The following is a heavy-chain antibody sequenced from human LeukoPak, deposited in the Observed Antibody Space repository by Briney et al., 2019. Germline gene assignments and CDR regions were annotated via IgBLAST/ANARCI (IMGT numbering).Heavy chain of an antibody. J-gene: IGHJ4*02. V-gene: IGHV3-21*01. CDR2: ISSSSSYI. CDR1: GFTFSSYS. CDR3: ARDGFGELSTDYFDY. Sequence: SGGSLRLSCAASGFTFSSYSMNWVRQAPGKGLEWVSSISSSSSYIYYADSVKGRFTISRDNAKNSLYLQMNSLRAEDTAVHYCARDGFGELSTDYFDYWGQGTLVTVSS. D-gene: IGHD3-10*01.